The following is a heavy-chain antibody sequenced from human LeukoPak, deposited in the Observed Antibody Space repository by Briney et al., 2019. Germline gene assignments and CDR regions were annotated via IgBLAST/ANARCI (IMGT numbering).Heavy chain of an antibody. CDR2: ISSSGSTI. J-gene: IGHJ3*02. V-gene: IGHV3-11*01. D-gene: IGHD2-2*01. CDR3: ASPGGYCSSTSCPRGAFDI. CDR1: GFTFSDYY. Sequence: GGSLRLSCAASGFTFSDYYVSWIRQAPGKGLEWVSYISSSGSTIYYVDSVKGRFTISRDNAKNSLYLQMNSLRAEDTAVYYCASPGGYCSSTSCPRGAFDIWGQGTMVTVSS.